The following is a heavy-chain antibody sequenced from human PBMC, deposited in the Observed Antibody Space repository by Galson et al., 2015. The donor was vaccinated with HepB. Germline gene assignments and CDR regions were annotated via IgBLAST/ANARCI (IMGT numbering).Heavy chain of an antibody. CDR3: ARQGRTGDR. J-gene: IGHJ5*02. D-gene: IGHD7-27*01. V-gene: IGHV3-7*01. CDR1: GFTFSTYW. Sequence: SLRLSCAASGFTFSTYWMTWVRQAPGKGLEWAAGIKEDGSVKFHVDSVKGRFTISRDNAKNSLYLEMNNLRVEDTAVYYCARQGRTGDRWGQGTLVTVSS. CDR2: IKEDGSVK.